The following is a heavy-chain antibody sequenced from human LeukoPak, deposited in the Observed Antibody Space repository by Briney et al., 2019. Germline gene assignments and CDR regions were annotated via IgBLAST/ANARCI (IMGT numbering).Heavy chain of an antibody. J-gene: IGHJ4*02. CDR1: GFTFSSYG. D-gene: IGHD3-10*01. Sequence: GGSLRLSCAASGFTFSSYGMHWVRQAPGQGLEWVAVIWNDGSNKYYVDSVKGRFTISRDISKNTLYLHMSSLRPDDTAVYYCAKGAYSYASGTYYFDYWGQGTLVTVSS. CDR2: IWNDGSNK. CDR3: AKGAYSYASGTYYFDY. V-gene: IGHV3-30*02.